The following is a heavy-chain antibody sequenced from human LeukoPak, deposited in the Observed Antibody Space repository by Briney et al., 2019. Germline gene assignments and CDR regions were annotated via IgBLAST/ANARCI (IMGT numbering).Heavy chain of an antibody. CDR1: GGSISSGSYY. CDR3: ARDSVPIFGVVHMDV. V-gene: IGHV4-61*02. CDR2: IYTSGST. Sequence: SETLSLTCTVSGGSISSGSYYWSWIRQPAGKGLEWIGRIYTSGSTNYNPSLKSRVTISVDTSKNQFSLKLSSVTAADTAVYYCARDSVPIFGVVHMDVWGKGTTVTVSS. J-gene: IGHJ6*03. D-gene: IGHD3-3*01.